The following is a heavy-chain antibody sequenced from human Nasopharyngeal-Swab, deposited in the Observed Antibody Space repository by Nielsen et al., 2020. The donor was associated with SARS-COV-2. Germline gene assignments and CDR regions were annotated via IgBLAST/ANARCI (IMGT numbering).Heavy chain of an antibody. J-gene: IGHJ6*03. CDR2: INPTGGST. D-gene: IGHD3-3*01. CDR3: ARSGRITIFGVFINYYYYMDV. V-gene: IGHV1-46*01. Sequence: WALHAPGQGRGWMEIINPTGGSTSYAQKFQGRVTMTRDTSTSTVYMELSSLRSEDTAVYYCARSGRITIFGVFINYYYYMDVWGKGTTVTVSS.